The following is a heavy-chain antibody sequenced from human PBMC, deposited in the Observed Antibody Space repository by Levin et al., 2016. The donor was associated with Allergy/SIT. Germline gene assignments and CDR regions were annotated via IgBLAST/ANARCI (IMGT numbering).Heavy chain of an antibody. CDR3: VKDQGCGRSNCPDHYYSMEV. Sequence: WIRQPPGKGLQYTSAITYNGDTTYYADSVKGRFTISRDNSKNMLYLQMSSLRAEDTAVYYCVKDQGCGRSNCPDHYYSMEVWGRGTTVTVSS. J-gene: IGHJ6*02. V-gene: IGHV3-64D*06. CDR2: ITYNGDTT. D-gene: IGHD2-15*01.